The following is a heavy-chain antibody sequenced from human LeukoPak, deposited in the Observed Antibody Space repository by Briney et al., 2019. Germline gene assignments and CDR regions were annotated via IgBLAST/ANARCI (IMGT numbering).Heavy chain of an antibody. J-gene: IGHJ4*02. CDR2: IYSGGST. V-gene: IGHV3-66*01. Sequence: GGFLRLSCAASGFTVSSNYMSWVRQAPGEGLEWVSVIYSGGSTYYADSVKGRFTISRDNSKNTLYLQMNSLRAEDTAVYYCARTMGYSYGNYFDYWGQGTLVTVSS. D-gene: IGHD5-18*01. CDR1: GFTVSSNY. CDR3: ARTMGYSYGNYFDY.